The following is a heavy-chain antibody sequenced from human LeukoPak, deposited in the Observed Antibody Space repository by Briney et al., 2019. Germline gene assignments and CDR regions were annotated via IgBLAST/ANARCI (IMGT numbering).Heavy chain of an antibody. Sequence: SETLSLTCTVSGGSISSYYWSWIRQPPGKGLEWIGYIYYSGSTNYNPSLKSRVTISVDTSKNQFSLKLSSVAAEPTTRYCCARVDRHSSSTLEVFDYWGQGTLVTVSS. V-gene: IGHV4-59*01. CDR3: ARVDRHSSSTLEVFDY. J-gene: IGHJ4*02. D-gene: IGHD6-6*01. CDR1: GGSISSYY. CDR2: IYYSGST.